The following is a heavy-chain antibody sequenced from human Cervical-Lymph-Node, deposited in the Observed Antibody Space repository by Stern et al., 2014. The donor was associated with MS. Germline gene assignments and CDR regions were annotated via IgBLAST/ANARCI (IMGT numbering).Heavy chain of an antibody. CDR1: GFLFNTYG. CDR2: ISHNGGNE. V-gene: IGHV3-30*03. Sequence: QVQLVESGGGVVQPGRSLRLSCEASGFLFNTYGMHWVRQAPGKGLEWVAFISHNGGNEQYVDSVRGRFTASRDNSKRTLYLQMNTLRVEDTAVYYCATLGDYGGYFDSWGRGTLVTVSS. CDR3: ATLGDYGGYFDS. D-gene: IGHD4-17*01. J-gene: IGHJ4*02.